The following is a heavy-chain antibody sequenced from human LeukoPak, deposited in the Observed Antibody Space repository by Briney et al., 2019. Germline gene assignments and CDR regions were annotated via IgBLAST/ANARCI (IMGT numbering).Heavy chain of an antibody. D-gene: IGHD2-15*01. V-gene: IGHV4-38-2*02. CDR3: ARGGTPTAFDY. Sequence: PSETLSLTCTVSGYSISSGTYWDWIRQPPGKGLEWIGTIYHSGSTYYNPSLKSRVTISVDTSKNQFSLKLSSVTAADTAVYYCARGGTPTAFDYWGQGTLVTVSS. CDR2: IYHSGST. CDR1: GYSISSGTY. J-gene: IGHJ4*02.